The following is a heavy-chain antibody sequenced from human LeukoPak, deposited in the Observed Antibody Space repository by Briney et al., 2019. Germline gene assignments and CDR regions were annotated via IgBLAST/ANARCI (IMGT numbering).Heavy chain of an antibody. Sequence: SETLSLTCTVSGGSISSYYWSWIRQPPGKGLEWIGYIYYSGSTNYNPSLKSRVTISVDTSKNQFSLKLSSVTAADTAVYCASGGSWYDYWGQGTLVTVSS. V-gene: IGHV4-59*01. D-gene: IGHD6-13*01. J-gene: IGHJ4*02. CDR1: GGSISSYY. CDR2: IYYSGST. CDR3: ASGGSWYDY.